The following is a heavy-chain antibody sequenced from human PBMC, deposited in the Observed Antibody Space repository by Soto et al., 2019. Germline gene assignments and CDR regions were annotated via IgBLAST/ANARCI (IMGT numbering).Heavy chain of an antibody. CDR2: IWHNGKNK. CDR3: ARDPGQDEAMDY. V-gene: IGHV3-33*01. CDR1: GFAFSNFG. J-gene: IGHJ4*02. Sequence: QVQVVESGGGVVQPGRSLRLSCVASGFAFSNFGMHWVRQVPGKGLEWVAVIWHNGKNKDYADYAKGRFTISRDNSKKILYLEMNSLRVEDTAVYYCARDPGQDEAMDYWGQGTLVTVSS.